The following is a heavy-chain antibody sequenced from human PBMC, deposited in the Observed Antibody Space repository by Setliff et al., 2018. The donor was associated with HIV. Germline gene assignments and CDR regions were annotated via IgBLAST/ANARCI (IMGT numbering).Heavy chain of an antibody. CDR3: ARASRWLFRTGTYYFDY. CDR1: GGTFSSYA. D-gene: IGHD3-22*01. J-gene: IGHJ4*02. V-gene: IGHV1-69*13. Sequence: SVKVSCKASGGTFSSYAISWVRQAPGQGLEWLGGISPMFGTTNYAQKFQGRVTITADESTSTAYMELSRLRSDDTAVYYCARASRWLFRTGTYYFDYWGQGTLVTVSS. CDR2: ISPMFGTT.